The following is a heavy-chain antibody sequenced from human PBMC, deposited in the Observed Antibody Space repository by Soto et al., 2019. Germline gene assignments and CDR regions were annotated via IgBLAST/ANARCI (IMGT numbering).Heavy chain of an antibody. CDR3: ARYKTSNSWSGAGMDV. D-gene: IGHD6-13*01. CDR1: GYTFTSYR. Sequence: AASVKVSCKASGYTFTSYRITWVRQAPGQGLEWMGWISPDNGHTNYAQNLQGRVAMTTDTSTGTAYMELRSLRSDDTAVYYCARYKTSNSWSGAGMDVWGQGTTVTVSS. V-gene: IGHV1-18*04. CDR2: ISPDNGHT. J-gene: IGHJ6*02.